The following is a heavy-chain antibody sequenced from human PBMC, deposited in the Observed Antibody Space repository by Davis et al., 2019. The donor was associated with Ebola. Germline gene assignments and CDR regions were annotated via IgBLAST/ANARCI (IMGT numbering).Heavy chain of an antibody. D-gene: IGHD2-15*01. V-gene: IGHV1-69*13. CDR2: IIPVFRTA. CDR1: GDTLTSYA. Sequence: AASVKVSCKAVGDTLTSYAMTWVRQAPGQGLEWMGGIIPVFRTANYAQKFQGRVTITADESTRTAYMELNGLGSEDTAVYYCAHLGPQRYCSGGGCHGYLDYWGQGTLVTVSS. J-gene: IGHJ4*02. CDR3: AHLGPQRYCSGGGCHGYLDY.